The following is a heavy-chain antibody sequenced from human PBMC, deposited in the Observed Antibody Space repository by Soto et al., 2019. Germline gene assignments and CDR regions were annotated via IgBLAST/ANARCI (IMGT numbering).Heavy chain of an antibody. CDR3: ARVPVP. J-gene: IGHJ4*02. Sequence: PSETLSLTCTVVGGSVSSGNYYWSWIRQPPGKGLEWIGFIYYTGSSSYNPSLKSRVTMSLDKSNNQFSLKLSSVTAADTAVYYCARVPVPWGQGTLVTVPS. CDR2: IYYTGSS. V-gene: IGHV4-61*01. CDR1: GGSVSSGNYY.